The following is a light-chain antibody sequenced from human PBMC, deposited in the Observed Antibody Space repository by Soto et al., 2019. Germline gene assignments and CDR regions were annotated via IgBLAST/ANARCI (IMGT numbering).Light chain of an antibody. Sequence: QSVLTQPASVSGSPGQSITISCTGTSSVVGSYNLVSWYQQHPGKAPKFMIYGVTKRPSGVSNRFSGSKSGNTASLTISGLQAEDEADYYCCSYAGSNTYVFGTGTKVPVL. V-gene: IGLV2-23*02. CDR2: GVT. CDR3: CSYAGSNTYV. CDR1: SSVVGSYNL. J-gene: IGLJ1*01.